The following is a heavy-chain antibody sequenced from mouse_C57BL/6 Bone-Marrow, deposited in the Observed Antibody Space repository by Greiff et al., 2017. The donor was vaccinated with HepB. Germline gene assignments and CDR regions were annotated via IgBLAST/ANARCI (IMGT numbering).Heavy chain of an antibody. D-gene: IGHD1-1*01. CDR1: GFTFSSYA. CDR2: ISDGGSYT. CDR3: ARASTVPAWFAY. V-gene: IGHV5-4*03. J-gene: IGHJ3*01. Sequence: EVKLVESGGGLVKPGGSLKLSCAASGFTFSSYAMSWVRQTPEKRLAWVATISDGGSYTYYPDNVKGRFTIARDNAKNNLYLQMSHLKSEDTAMYYCARASTVPAWFAYWGQGTLVTVSA.